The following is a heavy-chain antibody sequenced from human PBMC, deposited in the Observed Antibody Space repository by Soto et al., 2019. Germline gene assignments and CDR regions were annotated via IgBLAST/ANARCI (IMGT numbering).Heavy chain of an antibody. CDR2: ISAYNGNT. V-gene: IGHV1-18*01. CDR1: GYTFTSYG. J-gene: IGHJ2*01. D-gene: IGHD3-10*01. CDR3: LRVKMYGSGSYPGYFDL. Sequence: QVQLVQSGAEVKKPGASVKVSCKASGYTFTSYGISWVRQAPGQGLEWMGWISAYNGNTNYAQKLQGRVTMTTDTSTSTAYMELRSLRSDDTAVYHCLRVKMYGSGSYPGYFDLWGRGTLVTVSS.